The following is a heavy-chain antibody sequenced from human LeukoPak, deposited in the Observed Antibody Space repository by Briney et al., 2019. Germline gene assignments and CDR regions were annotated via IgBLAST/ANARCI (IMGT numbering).Heavy chain of an antibody. CDR2: INPNSGGT. J-gene: IGHJ6*02. D-gene: IGHD2-2*01. Sequence: ASVKVSCKASGGTFTDYYMHWVRQAPGQGLEWMGWINPNSGGTDTAQKFQGRVTMTRDTSISTAYMDLSRLRSDDTAVYFCTRDYCTSTSCYEDYYYGMGVWGQGTTVTVSS. V-gene: IGHV1-2*02. CDR3: TRDYCTSTSCYEDYYYGMGV. CDR1: GGTFTDYY.